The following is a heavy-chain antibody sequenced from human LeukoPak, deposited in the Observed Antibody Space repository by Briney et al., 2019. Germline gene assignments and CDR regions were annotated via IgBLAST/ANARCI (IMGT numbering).Heavy chain of an antibody. CDR1: GFTFSSYG. Sequence: GGSLRLSCAASGFTFSSYGMNWVRQAPGKGLEWVSYISKTSNTRDYADSVKGRFTISRDNAKNSLYLQMNSLRDEDTAVYYCARDRGYSNYYDYWGQGTLVTVSS. D-gene: IGHD4-11*01. CDR2: ISKTSNTR. V-gene: IGHV3-48*02. CDR3: ARDRGYSNYYDY. J-gene: IGHJ4*02.